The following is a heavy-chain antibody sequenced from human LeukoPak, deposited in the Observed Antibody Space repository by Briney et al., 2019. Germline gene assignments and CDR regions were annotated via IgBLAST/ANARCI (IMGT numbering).Heavy chain of an antibody. J-gene: IGHJ4*02. V-gene: IGHV4-34*01. CDR1: GGSFSGYY. CDR3: ARGRRSYDY. Sequence: SETLSLTCAVYGGSFSGYYWSWIRQPPGKGLEWIGEINHSGSTNYNPSLKSRVTISVDRSKNQFSLKLSSVTAADTAVYYCARGRRSYDYWGQGTLVTVSS. CDR2: INHSGST.